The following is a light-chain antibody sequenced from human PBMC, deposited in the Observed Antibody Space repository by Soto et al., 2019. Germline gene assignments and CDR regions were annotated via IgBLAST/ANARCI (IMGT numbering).Light chain of an antibody. CDR1: QSVSSSY. J-gene: IGKJ4*01. CDR3: QQSYSTPPT. V-gene: IGKV3D-7*01. CDR2: GAS. Sequence: EIVMTQSPATLSVSPGERATLSCSASQSVSSSYLAWYQQKPGQAPRLLIYGASSRATGIPDRFSGSGSGTDFTLTISSLQPEDFATYYCQQSYSTPPTFGGGTKVDI.